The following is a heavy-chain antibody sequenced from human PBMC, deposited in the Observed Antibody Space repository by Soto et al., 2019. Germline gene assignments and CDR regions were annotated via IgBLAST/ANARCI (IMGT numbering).Heavy chain of an antibody. J-gene: IGHJ4*02. CDR2: IYYTGRT. D-gene: IGHD3-22*01. Sequence: PSETLSLTCIVSGGSVSSGSYHWSWIRQPPGKGLEWIGFIYYTGRTSYNPSLKSRVTISVDTSKNQFSLKLSSVTAADTAVYFCATMSSSGYPLDYWGRGTLVTVSS. CDR1: GGSVSSGSYH. CDR3: ATMSSSGYPLDY. V-gene: IGHV4-61*01.